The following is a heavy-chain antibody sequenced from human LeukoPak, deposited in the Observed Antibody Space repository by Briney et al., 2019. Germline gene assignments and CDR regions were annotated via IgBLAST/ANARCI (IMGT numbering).Heavy chain of an antibody. Sequence: GGSLRLSCAASGSTVSSNYMSWVRQAPGKGLEWVSVIYSGGSTYYADSVKGRFTISRDNSKNTLYLQMNSLRAEDTAVYYCATGHRQLYYFDYWGQGTLVTVSS. CDR2: IYSGGST. CDR3: ATGHRQLYYFDY. J-gene: IGHJ4*02. V-gene: IGHV3-53*01. CDR1: GSTVSSNY.